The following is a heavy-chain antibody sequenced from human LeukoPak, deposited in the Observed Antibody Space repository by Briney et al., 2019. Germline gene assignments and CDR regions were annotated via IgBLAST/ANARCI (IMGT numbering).Heavy chain of an antibody. Sequence: GGPLRLSCAASGFTFDDYAMHWVRQAPGKGLEWVSGISWNSGSIGYADSVKGRFTISRDNAKNSLYLQMNSLRAEDTALYYCAKEPAGYYYGMDVWGQGTTVTVSS. D-gene: IGHD6-19*01. CDR1: GFTFDDYA. J-gene: IGHJ6*02. CDR2: ISWNSGSI. V-gene: IGHV3-9*01. CDR3: AKEPAGYYYGMDV.